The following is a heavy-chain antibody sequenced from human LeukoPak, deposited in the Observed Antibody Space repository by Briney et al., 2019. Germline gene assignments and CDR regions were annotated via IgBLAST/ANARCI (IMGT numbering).Heavy chain of an antibody. CDR2: MNPNSGNT. J-gene: IGHJ5*02. V-gene: IGHV1-8*01. D-gene: IGHD3-10*01. CDR3: ARGHYGSGSYYH. CDR1: GYTFTSYD. Sequence: VKVSCKASGYTFTSYDINWVRQASGQGVEWMGWMNPNSGNTGYEQKFQGRVTMTRNTSISKAYMELSSLRSEDTAVYYCARGHYGSGSYYHWGQGTLVTVSS.